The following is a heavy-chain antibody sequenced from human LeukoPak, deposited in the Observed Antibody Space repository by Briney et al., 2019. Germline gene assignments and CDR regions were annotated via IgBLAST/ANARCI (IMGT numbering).Heavy chain of an antibody. CDR2: ISAYNGNT. CDR1: GYTFTGYY. D-gene: IGHD6-13*01. V-gene: IGHV1-18*04. Sequence: ASVKVSCKASGYTFTGYYMHWVRQAPGQGLEWMGWISAYNGNTNYAQKLQGRVTMTTDTSTSTAYMELSSLRSEDTAVYYCAREAAAGPPWFDPWGQGTLVTVSS. J-gene: IGHJ5*02. CDR3: AREAAAGPPWFDP.